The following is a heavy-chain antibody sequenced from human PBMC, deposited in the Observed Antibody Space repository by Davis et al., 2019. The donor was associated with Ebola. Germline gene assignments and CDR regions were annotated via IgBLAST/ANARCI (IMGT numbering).Heavy chain of an antibody. CDR1: GGSISSYY. CDR2: IYYSGST. CDR3: AREVMIPVSRYFFYLFDV. V-gene: IGHV4-59*12. J-gene: IGHJ6*02. D-gene: IGHD2-21*01. Sequence: SETLSLTCTVSGGSISSYYWSWIRQPPGKGLEWIGYIYYSGSTNYNPSLKSRVTISVDTSKNQFSLKLSSVTAADTAVYYCAREVMIPVSRYFFYLFDVWGQGTTVAVS.